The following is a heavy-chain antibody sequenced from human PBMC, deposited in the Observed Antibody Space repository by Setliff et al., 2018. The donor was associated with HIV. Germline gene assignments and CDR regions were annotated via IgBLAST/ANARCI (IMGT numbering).Heavy chain of an antibody. Sequence: SETLSLTCTVSGGSISGYYWSWIRQPPGKGLEWIGYIYYRGNTDYNPSLKSRVTISIDTSKNQFSLKLSSVTAADTAVYYCARSVDTTLVPAYYFDYWGQGTLVTVSS. D-gene: IGHD5-12*01. CDR2: IYYRGNT. CDR3: ARSVDTTLVPAYYFDY. CDR1: GGSISGYY. V-gene: IGHV4-59*01. J-gene: IGHJ4*02.